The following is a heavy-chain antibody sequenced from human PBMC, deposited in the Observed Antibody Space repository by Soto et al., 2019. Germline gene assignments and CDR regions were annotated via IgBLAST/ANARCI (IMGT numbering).Heavy chain of an antibody. Sequence: GGSLRLSCAASGFTFSSYAMHWVRQAPGKGLEWVAVISYDGSNKYYADSVKGRFTISRDNSKNTLYLQMNSLRAEDTAVYYCARDPTYGDFEYYFDYWGQGTLVTVSS. J-gene: IGHJ4*02. V-gene: IGHV3-30-3*01. CDR1: GFTFSSYA. CDR2: ISYDGSNK. D-gene: IGHD4-17*01. CDR3: ARDPTYGDFEYYFDY.